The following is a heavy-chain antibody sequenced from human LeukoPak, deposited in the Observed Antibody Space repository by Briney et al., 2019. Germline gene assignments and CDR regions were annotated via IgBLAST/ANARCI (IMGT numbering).Heavy chain of an antibody. CDR2: ISGSGGST. Sequence: GGSLRLSCATSGFTFSSYAMSWVRQAPGKGLAWVSAISGSGGSTYYADSVKGRFTISRDNSKNTLYLQMNSLRAEDTAVYYCAKSRSEYYDSSGPFDYWGQGTLVTVSS. CDR1: GFTFSSYA. D-gene: IGHD3-22*01. V-gene: IGHV3-23*01. J-gene: IGHJ4*02. CDR3: AKSRSEYYDSSGPFDY.